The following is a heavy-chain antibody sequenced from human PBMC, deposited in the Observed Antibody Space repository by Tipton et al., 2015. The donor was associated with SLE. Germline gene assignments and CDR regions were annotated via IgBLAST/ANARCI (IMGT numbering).Heavy chain of an antibody. D-gene: IGHD7-27*01. CDR1: GFTFSSYG. Sequence: QLVQSGGGVVQPGRSLRLSCAASGFTFSSYGMHWVRQAPGKGLEWVAVISYDGSNKYYADSVKGRFTISRDNSKNTLYLQMNSLRAEDTAVYYCARDPNWPRFDYWGQGTLVTVSS. CDR2: ISYDGSNK. J-gene: IGHJ4*02. V-gene: IGHV3-30*03. CDR3: ARDPNWPRFDY.